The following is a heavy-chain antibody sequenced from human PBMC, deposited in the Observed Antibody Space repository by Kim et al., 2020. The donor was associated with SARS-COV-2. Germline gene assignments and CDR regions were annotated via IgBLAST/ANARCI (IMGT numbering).Heavy chain of an antibody. CDR3: ARGSGQQLSCFDY. J-gene: IGHJ4*02. V-gene: IGHV5-51*01. Sequence: NPTFQGQVTISADKAISTAYLQWSSLKASDTAMYYCARGSGQQLSCFDYWGQGTLVTVSS. D-gene: IGHD6-13*01.